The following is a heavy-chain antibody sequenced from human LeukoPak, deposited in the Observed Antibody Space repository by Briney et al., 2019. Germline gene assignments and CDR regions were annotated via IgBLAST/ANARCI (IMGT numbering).Heavy chain of an antibody. J-gene: IGHJ4*02. D-gene: IGHD2-15*01. CDR1: GGSISSYY. CDR2: IYYSGST. CDR3: ARGPPYLLFDY. Sequence: SEXLSLTCTVSGGSISSYYWSWLRQPPGKGLEWIGYIYYSGSTNYNPSLKSRVTISVDTSKNQFSLKLSSVTAADTAVYYCARGPPYLLFDYWGQGTLVTVSS. V-gene: IGHV4-59*01.